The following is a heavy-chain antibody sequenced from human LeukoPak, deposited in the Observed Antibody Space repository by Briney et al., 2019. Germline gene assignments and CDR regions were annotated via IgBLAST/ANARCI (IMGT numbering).Heavy chain of an antibody. V-gene: IGHV3-74*01. Sequence: QAGGSLRLSCAASGFTFSNHWMHWVRQAPGKGLMWVSRINRGGSRTDYADSVKGRFTISRDDAKNTLYLQLNSLRAEDTAVYFCARGGSDRAMAHDYWGQGTLVTVSS. CDR2: INRGGSRT. CDR1: GFTFSNHW. D-gene: IGHD5-18*01. J-gene: IGHJ4*02. CDR3: ARGGSDRAMAHDY.